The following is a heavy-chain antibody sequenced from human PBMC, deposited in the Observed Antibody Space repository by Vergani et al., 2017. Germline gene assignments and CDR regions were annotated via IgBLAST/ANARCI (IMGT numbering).Heavy chain of an antibody. Sequence: QVQLVQSGAEVKKPGSSVKVSCKASGGTFSSYTISWVRQAPGQGLEWMGRIIPILGIANYAQKFQGRVTITADKSTSTAYMELSSLRSEDTAVYYCAIRYCSSTSCYIRKDYYYYYMDVWGKGP. CDR1: GGTFSSYT. V-gene: IGHV1-69*02. D-gene: IGHD2-2*02. CDR2: IIPILGIA. J-gene: IGHJ6*03. CDR3: AIRYCSSTSCYIRKDYYYYYMDV.